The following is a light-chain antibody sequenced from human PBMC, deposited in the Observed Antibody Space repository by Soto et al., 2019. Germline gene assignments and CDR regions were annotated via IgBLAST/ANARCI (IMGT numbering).Light chain of an antibody. Sequence: EIVLTQSPGTLSLSPGERATLSCRASQTVSSSYLAWYQQKPGQAPRLLIYGASTRATGIPGRFSGSACGTDFTLTISRLEPEDFAVYYCQQYGPSPMYTFGQGTNLEIK. CDR3: QQYGPSPMYT. J-gene: IGKJ2*01. CDR1: QTVSSSY. V-gene: IGKV3-20*01. CDR2: GAS.